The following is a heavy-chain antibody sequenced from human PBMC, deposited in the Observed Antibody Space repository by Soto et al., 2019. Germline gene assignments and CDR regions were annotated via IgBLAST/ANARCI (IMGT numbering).Heavy chain of an antibody. Sequence: ASVKVSRTASVYTFTSFYMHWIRQAPGQGLEWVGIVNPSGGNTNYAQKLQGRVTMTTDTSTSTAYMELRSLRSDDTAVYYCARDVPVDTAMAFDYWGQGTLVTVSS. CDR2: VNPSGGNT. J-gene: IGHJ4*02. CDR1: VYTFTSFY. D-gene: IGHD5-18*01. CDR3: ARDVPVDTAMAFDY. V-gene: IGHV1-46*01.